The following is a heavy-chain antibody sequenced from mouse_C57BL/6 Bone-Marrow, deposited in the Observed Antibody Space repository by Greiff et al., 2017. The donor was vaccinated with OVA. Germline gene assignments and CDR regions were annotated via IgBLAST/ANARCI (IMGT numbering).Heavy chain of an antibody. CDR2: IYPRSGNT. Sequence: VQLQQSGAELARPGASVKLSCKASGYTFTSYGISWVKQRTGQGLEWIGEIYPRSGNTYYNEKFKGKATLTADKSSSTAYMELRSLTSEDSAVYFGARGGWLRRAWFAYWGQGTLVTVSA. CDR3: ARGGWLRRAWFAY. J-gene: IGHJ3*01. CDR1: GYTFTSYG. D-gene: IGHD2-2*01. V-gene: IGHV1-81*01.